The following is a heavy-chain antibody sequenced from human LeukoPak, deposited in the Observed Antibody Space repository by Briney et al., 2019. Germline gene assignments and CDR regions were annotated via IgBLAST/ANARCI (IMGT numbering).Heavy chain of an antibody. CDR1: GYSFTNYW. J-gene: IGHJ4*02. V-gene: IGHV5-51*01. Sequence: GESLKISCKGSGYSFTNYWIAWVRQMPGKGLEWMGIIYPGDSDTRYSPSFQGQVTISADKSISTAYLQWSSLKASDIAMYYYARAQYGYGDYWGQGTLVTVSS. CDR3: ARAQYGYGDY. D-gene: IGHD5-18*01. CDR2: IYPGDSDT.